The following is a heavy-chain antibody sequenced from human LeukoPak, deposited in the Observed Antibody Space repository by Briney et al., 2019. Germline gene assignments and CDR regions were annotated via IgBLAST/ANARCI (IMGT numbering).Heavy chain of an antibody. V-gene: IGHV4-4*07. Sequence: ETLSLTCTVSGGSISSYYWSWIRQPAGRGLEWIGRIYSSGSTNYNPSLKSRVTMSVDTSKNQFALKLSSVTAADTAVYYCARGPLGELVLGYDYWGQETLVTVSS. CDR1: GGSISSYY. CDR2: IYSSGST. J-gene: IGHJ4*02. CDR3: ARGPLGELVLGYDY. D-gene: IGHD3-16*01.